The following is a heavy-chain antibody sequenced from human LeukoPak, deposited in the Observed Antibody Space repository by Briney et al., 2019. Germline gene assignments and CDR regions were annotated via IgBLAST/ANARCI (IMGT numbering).Heavy chain of an antibody. CDR1: GFTFSSYW. J-gene: IGHJ6*02. V-gene: IGHV3-7*01. CDR3: ARDQSNYDFWGGPRPSYYYGMDV. CDR2: IKQDGSEK. D-gene: IGHD3-3*01. Sequence: GGSLRLSCAASGFTFSSYWMSWVRQAPGKGLEWVANIKQDGSEKYYVDSVKGRFTISRDNAKNSLYLQMNSLRAEDTAVYYCARDQSNYDFWGGPRPSYYYGMDVWGQGTTVTVSS.